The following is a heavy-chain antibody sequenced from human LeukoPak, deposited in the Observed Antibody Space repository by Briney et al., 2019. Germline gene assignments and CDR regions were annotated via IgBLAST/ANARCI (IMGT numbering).Heavy chain of an antibody. CDR1: GGSISSYY. Sequence: SETLSLTCTVSGGSISSYYWSWIRQPAGKGLEWIGRISTSGSTNYNPSLKSRVTISVDKSKNQFSLKLSSVTAADTAVYYCARGWRDYFDYWGQGTLVTVSS. V-gene: IGHV4-4*07. D-gene: IGHD3-3*01. CDR3: ARGWRDYFDY. CDR2: ISTSGST. J-gene: IGHJ4*02.